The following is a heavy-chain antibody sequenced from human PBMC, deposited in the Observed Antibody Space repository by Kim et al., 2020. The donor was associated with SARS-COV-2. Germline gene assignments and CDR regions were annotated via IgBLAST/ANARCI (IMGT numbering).Heavy chain of an antibody. D-gene: IGHD2-2*01. V-gene: IGHV3-7*03. CDR3: VSNACLDY. Sequence: GGSLRLSCAASGFSFSTFWMSWVRQAPGKGLEWVAGIKRPDDGTSKVDSVNGQFTVSRDSAGNTSYLQLNSLRVDDTAVSYCVSNACLDYWGPGTLVTVSS. J-gene: IGHJ4*02. CDR2: IKRPDDGT. CDR1: GFSFSTFW.